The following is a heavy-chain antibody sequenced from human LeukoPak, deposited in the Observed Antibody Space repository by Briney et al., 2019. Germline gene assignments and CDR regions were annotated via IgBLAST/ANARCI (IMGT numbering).Heavy chain of an antibody. V-gene: IGHV3-64*01. Sequence: GGSLRLSCAASGFTFSNYAMHWVRQAPGKGLEYVSAISTNGGNTYYTNSVKDRFTISRDNSKNTLFLQMGSLRAEDMAVYYCARSYYYGSGGYFDYWGQGILVTVSS. J-gene: IGHJ4*02. CDR2: ISTNGGNT. CDR1: GFTFSNYA. CDR3: ARSYYYGSGGYFDY. D-gene: IGHD3-10*01.